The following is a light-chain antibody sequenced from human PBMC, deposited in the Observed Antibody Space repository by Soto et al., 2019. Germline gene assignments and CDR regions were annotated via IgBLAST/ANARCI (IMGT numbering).Light chain of an antibody. Sequence: QSVLTQPPSASGSPGQSVTIPCTGTSNDVGNYNYVSWYQQHPGKAPKVLISEVSKRPSGVPDRFSGSKSGNMASLTVSGLQAEDEADYYCSSYSGTNNLLIFGGGTKVTVL. CDR1: SNDVGNYNY. V-gene: IGLV2-8*01. CDR2: EVS. J-gene: IGLJ2*01. CDR3: SSYSGTNNLLI.